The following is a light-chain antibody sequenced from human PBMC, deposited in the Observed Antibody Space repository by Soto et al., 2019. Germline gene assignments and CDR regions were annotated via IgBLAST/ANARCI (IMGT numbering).Light chain of an antibody. CDR1: QSISTY. CDR2: GAS. V-gene: IGKV1-39*01. CDR3: QQSFIDPPLT. J-gene: IGKJ4*01. Sequence: DIQMTQSTSSLSESIGDIITITCRASQSISTYLNWYQQKPGKAPKLLIYGASTLQNGVPSRFSGSGSATDYTLTISGLQPEDFATSYCQQSFIDPPLTFGGGTKVEMK.